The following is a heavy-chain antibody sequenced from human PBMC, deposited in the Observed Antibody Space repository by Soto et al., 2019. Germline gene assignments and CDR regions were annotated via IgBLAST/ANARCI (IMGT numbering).Heavy chain of an antibody. CDR2: IYYSGST. V-gene: IGHV4-30-4*01. CDR3: VSTLAAAGNSLFAV. CDR1: GGSISSGDYY. J-gene: IGHJ4*02. Sequence: SETLSLTCTVSGGSISSGDYYWSWIRQPPGKGLEWIGYIYYSGSTYYNPSLKSRVTISVDTSKNQFSLKLSSVTAADTAVYYCVSTLAAAGNSLFAVWGQGSLVTVSS. D-gene: IGHD6-13*01.